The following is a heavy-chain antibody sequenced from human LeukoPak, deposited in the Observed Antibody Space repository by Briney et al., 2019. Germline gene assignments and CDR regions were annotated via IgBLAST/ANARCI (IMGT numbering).Heavy chain of an antibody. Sequence: GGSLRLSCEGSGFTFEDFRMSWVRQARGKGLEWVSAVSSSGGTTYYADSVKGRFTISRDNSKNTLSLQMNSLRAEDTAIYYCAKNGDRGAYCSGGSCYPYYYYYMDVWGKGTTVTISS. CDR2: VSSSGGTT. CDR1: GFTFEDFR. J-gene: IGHJ6*03. V-gene: IGHV3-23*01. D-gene: IGHD2-15*01. CDR3: AKNGDRGAYCSGGSCYPYYYYYMDV.